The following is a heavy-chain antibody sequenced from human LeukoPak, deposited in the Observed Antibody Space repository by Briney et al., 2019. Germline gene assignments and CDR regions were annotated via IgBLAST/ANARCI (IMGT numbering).Heavy chain of an antibody. Sequence: PGGSLRLSCAASGFTFSSYAMSWVRQAPGKGLEWVSAISGSGGSTYYADSVKGRFTISRDNSKNTLYLQMNSLRAEDTGVYYCAKDSTGIQLWLYYFDYWGQGTLVTVSS. CDR1: GFTFSSYA. V-gene: IGHV3-23*01. CDR3: AKDSTGIQLWLYYFDY. CDR2: ISGSGGST. J-gene: IGHJ4*02. D-gene: IGHD5-18*01.